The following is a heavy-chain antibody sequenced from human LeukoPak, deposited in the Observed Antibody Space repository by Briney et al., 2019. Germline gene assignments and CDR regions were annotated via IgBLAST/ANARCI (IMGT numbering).Heavy chain of an antibody. CDR2: LYVNENR. J-gene: IGHJ4*02. V-gene: IGHV3-53*01. D-gene: IGHD1-26*01. Sequence: GGSLRLSCAASGFTFSSYAMGWVRQAPGKGLEWISILYVNENRYYADSVKGRFIISRDTSKNTLYLQMNSLRAEDTAMYYCVREDLGVDYWGQGTLVTVSS. CDR3: VREDLGVDY. CDR1: GFTFSSYA.